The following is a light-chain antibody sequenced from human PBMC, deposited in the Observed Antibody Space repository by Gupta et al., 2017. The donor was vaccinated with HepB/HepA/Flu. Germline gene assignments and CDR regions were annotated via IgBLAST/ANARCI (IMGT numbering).Light chain of an antibody. V-gene: IGKV1-39*01. CDR2: AVS. CDR3: QQGYIMPRLT. Sequence: DIQMTQSPSSLSASIGDRVTITSRASQSIRNNLNWYQQKAGKAPKLLIYAVSNLQSGVPSRFSGGGSVTEFTLTINNLQPEDFATYYCQQGYIMPRLTFGGGTKVEI. CDR1: QSIRNN. J-gene: IGKJ4*01.